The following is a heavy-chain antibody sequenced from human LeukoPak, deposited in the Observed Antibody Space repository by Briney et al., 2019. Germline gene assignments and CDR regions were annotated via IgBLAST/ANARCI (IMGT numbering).Heavy chain of an antibody. CDR3: ARDSTGYQVGHDAFDI. CDR1: GDSVSSNSAA. V-gene: IGHV6-1*01. J-gene: IGHJ3*02. Sequence: SQTLSLTCAISGDSVSSNSAAWNWIRQSPSRGLEWLGRTYYRSKWNNDYAVSVKSRITINPDTSKNQFSLQLNSVTPEDAATYYCARDSTGYQVGHDAFDIWGQGTMVTVSS. D-gene: IGHD1-1*01. CDR2: TYYRSKWNN.